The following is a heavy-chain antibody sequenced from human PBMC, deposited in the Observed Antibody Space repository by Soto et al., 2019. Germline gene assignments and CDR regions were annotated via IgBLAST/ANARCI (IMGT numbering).Heavy chain of an antibody. J-gene: IGHJ6*03. D-gene: IGHD2-2*01. Sequence: GGSLRLSCAASGFTFSSYSMNWVRQAPGKGLEWVSYISSSSSTIYYADSVKGRFTISRDNAKNSLYLQMNSLRGEDTAVYYCARDRRSSTSWNYYYYYYMDVWGKGTTVTVSS. V-gene: IGHV3-48*01. CDR3: ARDRRSSTSWNYYYYYYMDV. CDR1: GFTFSSYS. CDR2: ISSSSSTI.